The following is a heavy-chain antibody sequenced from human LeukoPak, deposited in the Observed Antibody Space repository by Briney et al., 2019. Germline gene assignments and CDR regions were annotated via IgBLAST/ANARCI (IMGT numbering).Heavy chain of an antibody. J-gene: IGHJ4*02. CDR2: LYSSGSP. V-gene: IGHV3-53*01. CDR3: ARRGLSSAYDY. D-gene: IGHD3-22*01. CDR1: GFIVSSNY. Sequence: GGSLRLSCAASGFIVSSNYMSWVRQAPGKGLEWVSVLYSSGSPHYVDSVEGRFTISRDNSKNTLYLQVTSLRAEDTAVYYCARRGLSSAYDYWGQGTLVTVSS.